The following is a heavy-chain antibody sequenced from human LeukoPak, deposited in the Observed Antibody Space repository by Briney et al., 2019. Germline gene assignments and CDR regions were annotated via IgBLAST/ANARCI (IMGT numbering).Heavy chain of an antibody. CDR1: GFTFSSYE. CDR3: ARDYGGSSPFDY. D-gene: IGHD4-23*01. Sequence: GGSLRLSCAASGFTFSSYEMNWVRQAPGKGLEWVSYISSSGSTIYYADSVKGRFTISRDNAKNSLYLQMNSLRAEDTTVYYCARDYGGSSPFDYWGQGTLVTVSS. CDR2: ISSSGSTI. J-gene: IGHJ4*02. V-gene: IGHV3-48*03.